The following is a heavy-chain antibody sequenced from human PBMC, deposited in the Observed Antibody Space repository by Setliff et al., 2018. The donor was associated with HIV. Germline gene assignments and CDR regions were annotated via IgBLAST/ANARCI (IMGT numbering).Heavy chain of an antibody. D-gene: IGHD4-17*01. J-gene: IGHJ5*01. CDR3: VRQHGDYAFGS. Sequence: SETLSLTCAVYGGSFPAYYWSWVRQPPGKGLEWIGEISYSGDTTYNPSLKSRVNMFIDTSKKQFSLKLASVTAADTAVYYCVRQHGDYAFGSWGQGTLVTVSS. V-gene: IGHV4-34*01. CDR2: ISYSGDT. CDR1: GGSFPAYY.